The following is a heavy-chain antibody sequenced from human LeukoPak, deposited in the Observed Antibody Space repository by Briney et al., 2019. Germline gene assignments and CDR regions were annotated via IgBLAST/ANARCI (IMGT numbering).Heavy chain of an antibody. V-gene: IGHV3-48*01. Sequence: PGGSLRLSCAASGFTFSSYSMNWVRQAPGKGLEWVSYISSSSSTIYYADSVKGRFTISRDNAKNSLYLQMNSLRAEDTAVYYCARSYSSGWYEPWYPRVFDYWGQGTLVTVSS. CDR1: GFTFSSYS. D-gene: IGHD6-19*01. J-gene: IGHJ4*02. CDR3: ARSYSSGWYEPWYPRVFDY. CDR2: ISSSSSTI.